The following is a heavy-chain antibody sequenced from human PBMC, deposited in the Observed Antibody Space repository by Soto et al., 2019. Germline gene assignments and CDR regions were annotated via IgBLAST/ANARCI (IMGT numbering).Heavy chain of an antibody. D-gene: IGHD5-18*01. J-gene: IGHJ3*02. V-gene: IGHV4-39*01. CDR1: GGSISSGSYY. CDR3: ARQTDSCYTFEAFDI. CDR2: VYYSGST. Sequence: SETLSLTCTVSGGSISSGSYYWDWIRQPPGKGLEWIGNVYYSGSTNYNPSLESRVTISVDTSKNQFSLKLSSVTAADTAVYYCARQTDSCYTFEAFDIWGQGTMVTVSS.